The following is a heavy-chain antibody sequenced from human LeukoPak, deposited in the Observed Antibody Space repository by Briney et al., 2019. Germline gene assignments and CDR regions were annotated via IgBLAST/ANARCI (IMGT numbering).Heavy chain of an antibody. V-gene: IGHV4-34*09. J-gene: IGHJ6*02. CDR1: GGSFSGYY. CDR3: ARVPTTNYYGMDV. Sequence: SETLSLTCAVYGGSFSGYYWSWIRQAPGKRLDWIGEINQSGSTNYNPSLKSRVTISVDTSKNQFSLNLSSVTAADTAVYYCARVPTTNYYGMDVWGQGTTVTVSS. D-gene: IGHD4-17*01. CDR2: INQSGST.